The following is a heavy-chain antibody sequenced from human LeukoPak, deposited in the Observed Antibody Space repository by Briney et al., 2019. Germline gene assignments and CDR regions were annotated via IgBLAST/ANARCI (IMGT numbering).Heavy chain of an antibody. D-gene: IGHD6-13*01. CDR1: GYTFTSYG. J-gene: IGHJ5*02. V-gene: IGHV1-18*01. Sequence: ASVKVSCKASGYTFTSYGISWVRQAPGQGLEWMGWISAYNGNTNYAQKLQGGVTMTTDTSTSTAYMELRSLRSDDTAVYYCARIESAAGTYWFDPWGQGTLVTVSS. CDR3: ARIESAAGTYWFDP. CDR2: ISAYNGNT.